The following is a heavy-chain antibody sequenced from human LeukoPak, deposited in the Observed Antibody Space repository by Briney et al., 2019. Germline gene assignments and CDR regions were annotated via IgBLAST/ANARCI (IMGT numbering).Heavy chain of an antibody. J-gene: IGHJ4*02. CDR3: GRPGITIFGVVMD. D-gene: IGHD3-3*01. Sequence: GGSLRLSCAASGFTFSSYWMSWVRQAPGKGLEWVANIKQDGSEKYYVDSVKGRFTISRDNAKNSLYLQMNSLRAEDTAVYYCGRPGITIFGVVMDWGQGTLVTVSS. CDR1: GFTFSSYW. CDR2: IKQDGSEK. V-gene: IGHV3-7*01.